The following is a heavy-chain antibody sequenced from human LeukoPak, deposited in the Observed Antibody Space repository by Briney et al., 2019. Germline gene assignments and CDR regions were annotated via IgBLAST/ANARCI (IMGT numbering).Heavy chain of an antibody. CDR3: VRRGSSSPFDY. CDR2: IDPGDSDT. D-gene: IGHD2-2*01. J-gene: IGHJ4*02. CDR1: GYIFTNYR. Sequence: GESLQISCKGSGYIFTNYRIAWVRQMPGKGLEWMGIIDPGDSDTRYSPSFQGQVTISADKSISTAYLQWSSLKASDTAMYYCVRRGSSSPFDYWGQGALVTVSS. V-gene: IGHV5-51*01.